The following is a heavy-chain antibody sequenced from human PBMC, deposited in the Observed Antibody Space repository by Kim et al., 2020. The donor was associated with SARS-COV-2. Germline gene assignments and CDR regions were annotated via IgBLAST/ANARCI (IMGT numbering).Heavy chain of an antibody. J-gene: IGHJ4*02. Sequence: TTEYAASVKGRFTISRDDSKSIAYLQMNNLKTEDTAVYYCTSNYYDSSGYLDYWGQGTLVTVSS. CDR2: TT. CDR3: TSNYYDSSGYLDY. V-gene: IGHV3-49*02. D-gene: IGHD3-22*01.